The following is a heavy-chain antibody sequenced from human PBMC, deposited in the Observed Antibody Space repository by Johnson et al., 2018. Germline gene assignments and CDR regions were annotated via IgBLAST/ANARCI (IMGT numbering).Heavy chain of an antibody. CDR1: GFTFSSYS. V-gene: IGHV3-21*01. J-gene: IGHJ6*03. CDR3: ASRDYQLNYYYYMDV. D-gene: IGHD4-17*01. Sequence: VQLVQSGGGLVKPGGSXRLSCAASGFTFSSYSMNWVRQAPGKGLEWVSSISSSSSYIYYADSVKGRFTISRDNAKNSLDRQMNSLRAEDTAVYYCASRDYQLNYYYYMDVWGKGTTVTVSS. CDR2: ISSSSSYI.